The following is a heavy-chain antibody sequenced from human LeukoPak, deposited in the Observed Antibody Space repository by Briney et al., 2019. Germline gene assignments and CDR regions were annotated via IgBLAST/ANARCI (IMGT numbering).Heavy chain of an antibody. D-gene: IGHD5-24*01. J-gene: IGHJ4*02. CDR1: GFTLSNFW. CDR2: INQDGSQK. V-gene: IGHV3-7*03. CDR3: ARDRGWLQSDY. Sequence: PGGSLRLSCATSGFTLSNFWMSWVRQAPGKGLEWVADINQDGSQKYYRDSVKGRFTISRDNAKSSLYLEMNSLSAEDTAVYYCARDRGWLQSDYWGQGALVTVSS.